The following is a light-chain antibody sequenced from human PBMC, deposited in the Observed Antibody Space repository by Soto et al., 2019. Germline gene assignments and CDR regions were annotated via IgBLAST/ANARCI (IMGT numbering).Light chain of an antibody. CDR3: GSWDSSLSAYV. CDR1: SPNIGGNS. Sequence: QSVLTQPPSVSAAPGQKVTISCSGSSPNIGGNSVSWYQQLSGTAPKLLIYDDNKRPSGIPDRFSGSKSGTSATLGITGFQTGDEADYYCGSWDSSLSAYVFGTGTKVTVL. V-gene: IGLV1-51*01. J-gene: IGLJ1*01. CDR2: DDN.